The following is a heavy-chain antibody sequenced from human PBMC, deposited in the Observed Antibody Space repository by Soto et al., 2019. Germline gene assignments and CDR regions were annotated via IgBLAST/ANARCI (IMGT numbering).Heavy chain of an antibody. CDR2: IIPIFGTA. Sequence: QVQLVQSGAEVKKPGSSVKVSCKASGGTFSSYAISWVRQAPGQGLEWMGGIIPIFGTANYAQKFQGRVTITADKSTSTAYMELSSLRSEDTAVYYCAGRLGYCGGDCYPYYFDYWGQGTLVTVSS. CDR1: GGTFSSYA. CDR3: AGRLGYCGGDCYPYYFDY. V-gene: IGHV1-69*06. J-gene: IGHJ4*02. D-gene: IGHD2-21*02.